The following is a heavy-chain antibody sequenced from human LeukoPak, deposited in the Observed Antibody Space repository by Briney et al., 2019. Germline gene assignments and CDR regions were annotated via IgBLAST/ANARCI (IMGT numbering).Heavy chain of an antibody. D-gene: IGHD3-22*01. V-gene: IGHV4-59*08. Sequence: PSETLSLTCSVSGGSISSYYWSWVRLPPGKGLEWIGNIFYTGTTKYGPSLESRVTISLDSSRNQFSLKLNSVTAADTAVYYCARQPSGYYDKSGCYPYYFDYWGQGALVTVSS. J-gene: IGHJ4*02. CDR2: IFYTGTT. CDR3: ARQPSGYYDKSGCYPYYFDY. CDR1: GGSISSYY.